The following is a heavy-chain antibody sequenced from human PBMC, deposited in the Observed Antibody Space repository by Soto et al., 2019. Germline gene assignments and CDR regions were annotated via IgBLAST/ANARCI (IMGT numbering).Heavy chain of an antibody. D-gene: IGHD2-15*01. Sequence: SETLSLTCTVSGGSISSGDYYWSWIRQPPGKGLEWIGYIYYSGSTYYNPSLKSRVTISVDTSKNQFSLKLSSVTAADTAVYYCARDQTDCSGGSYYSGIDPWGQGTLVTVSS. CDR1: GGSISSGDYY. J-gene: IGHJ5*02. CDR2: IYYSGST. CDR3: ARDQTDCSGGSYYSGIDP. V-gene: IGHV4-30-4*01.